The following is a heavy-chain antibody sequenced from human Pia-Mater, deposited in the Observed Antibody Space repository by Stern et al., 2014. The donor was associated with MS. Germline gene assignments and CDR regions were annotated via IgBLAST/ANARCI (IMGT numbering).Heavy chain of an antibody. J-gene: IGHJ6*02. CDR1: GYNFATNW. D-gene: IGHD3-3*01. CDR3: AREGVRYLDGQYHGYYGMDV. Sequence: VQLVQSGAEVKKPGESLKISCRVSGYNFATNWIGWVRQTPGKGLEWMGIIYPGDSDTRFSPSFQGQVSISVDKSINTAYLQWRSLKASDTAVYFCAREGVRYLDGQYHGYYGMDVWGQGTTVTVS. V-gene: IGHV5-51*01. CDR2: IYPGDSDT.